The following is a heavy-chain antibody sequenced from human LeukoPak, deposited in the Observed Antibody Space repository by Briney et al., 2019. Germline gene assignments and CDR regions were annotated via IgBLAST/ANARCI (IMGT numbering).Heavy chain of an antibody. CDR1: GFNFWNTG. D-gene: IGHD6-19*01. Sequence: GGSLRLSCAVAGFNFWNTGMSWVRQAPGKGLEWVSAIGGGGSDTKYTDSVKGRFTILRDISKNTLYLQMNSLRAEDTAVYYCAKSRRSSSGWYYIDYWGQGTLVTVSS. J-gene: IGHJ4*02. CDR2: IGGGGSDT. V-gene: IGHV3-23*01. CDR3: AKSRRSSSGWYYIDY.